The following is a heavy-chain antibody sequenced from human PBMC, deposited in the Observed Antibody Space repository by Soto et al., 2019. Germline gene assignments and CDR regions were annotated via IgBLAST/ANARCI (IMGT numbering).Heavy chain of an antibody. CDR2: ISSSSSYI. CDR3: ARDPSDVGYCSGGSCYPHFDP. CDR1: GFTFSSYS. V-gene: IGHV3-21*01. Sequence: PGGSLRLSCAASGFTFSSYSMNWVRQAPGKGLEWVSSISSSSSYIYYADSVKGRFTISRDNAKNSLYLQMNSLRAEDTAVYYCARDPSDVGYCSGGSCYPHFDPWGQGTLVTVSS. J-gene: IGHJ5*02. D-gene: IGHD2-15*01.